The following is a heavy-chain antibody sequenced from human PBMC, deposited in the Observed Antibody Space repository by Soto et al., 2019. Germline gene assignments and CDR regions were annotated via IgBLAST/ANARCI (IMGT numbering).Heavy chain of an antibody. CDR3: ARDLAKGGGSAGFDY. CDR2: INPKSGGT. V-gene: IGHV1-2*02. CDR1: GYRVTVYY. D-gene: IGHD1-26*01. J-gene: IGHJ4*02. Sequence: APMGGSLKASGYRVTVYYMHCVRQDPGQGLEWMGWINPKSGGTMYPQKFQGRVTMTWDTSISTAYMALTRLRSDDTAVYYCARDLAKGGGSAGFDYWGQGNLVTVSS.